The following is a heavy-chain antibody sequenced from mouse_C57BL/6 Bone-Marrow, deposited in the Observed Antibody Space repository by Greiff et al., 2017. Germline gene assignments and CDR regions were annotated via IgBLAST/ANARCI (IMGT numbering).Heavy chain of an antibody. CDR2: IDPETGGT. V-gene: IGHV1-15*01. Sequence: QVQLQQSGAELVRPGASVTLSCKASGYTFTDYEMHWVKQTPVHGLEWIGAIDPETGGTAYKQKFKGKAILTADKSSSTAYMERSSRTSEDSAVNYCTRRGYDYDHCYWGQGTTLTVSS. J-gene: IGHJ2*01. CDR1: GYTFTDYE. CDR3: TRRGYDYDHCY. D-gene: IGHD2-4*01.